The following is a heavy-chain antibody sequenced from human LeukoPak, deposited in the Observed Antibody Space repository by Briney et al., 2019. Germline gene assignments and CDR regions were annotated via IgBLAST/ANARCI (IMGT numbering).Heavy chain of an antibody. CDR1: GYSFTSYW. Sequence: GKSLKISCKGSGYSFTSYWIGWVRQMPGKGLEWMGIIYPGDSDTRYSPSFQGQVTISADKSISTAYLQWSSLKASDTAMYYCARLSPGIAAAGTNPDYWGQGTLVTVSS. CDR2: IYPGDSDT. CDR3: ARLSPGIAAAGTNPDY. J-gene: IGHJ4*02. D-gene: IGHD6-13*01. V-gene: IGHV5-51*01.